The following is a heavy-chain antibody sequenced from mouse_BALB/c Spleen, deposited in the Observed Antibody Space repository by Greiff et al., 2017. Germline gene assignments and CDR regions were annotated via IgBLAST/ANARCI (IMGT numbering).Heavy chain of an antibody. CDR1: GFTFSSYA. CDR2: ISSGGST. Sequence: EVQVVESGGGLVKPGGSLKLSCAASGFTFSSYAMSWVRQTPEKRLEWVASISSGGSTYYPDSVKGRFTISRDNARNILYLQMSSLRSEDTAMYYCARGYDYDGYWYFDVWGAGTTVTVAS. D-gene: IGHD2-4*01. CDR3: ARGYDYDGYWYFDV. J-gene: IGHJ1*01. V-gene: IGHV5-6-5*01.